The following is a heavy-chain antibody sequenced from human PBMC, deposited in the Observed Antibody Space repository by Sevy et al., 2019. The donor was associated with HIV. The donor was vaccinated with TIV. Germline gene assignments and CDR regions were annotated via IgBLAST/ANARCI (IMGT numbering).Heavy chain of an antibody. V-gene: IGHV4-34*01. CDR3: ARERYGSGSYYYYYYMDD. CDR1: GGSFSGYY. J-gene: IGHJ6*03. CDR2: INHSGST. Sequence: SETLSLTCAVYGGSFSGYYWSWIRQPPGKGLEWIGEINHSGSTNYNPSLKSRVTISVDTSKNQFSLKLSSVTAADTAVYYCARERYGSGSYYYYYYMDDWGKGTTVTISS. D-gene: IGHD3-10*01.